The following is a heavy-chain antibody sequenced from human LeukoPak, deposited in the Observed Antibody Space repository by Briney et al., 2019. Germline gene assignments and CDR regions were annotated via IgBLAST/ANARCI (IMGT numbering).Heavy chain of an antibody. J-gene: IGHJ4*02. CDR1: GFTFSSYA. CDR3: ARVGIVGTIGDY. V-gene: IGHV3-23*01. CDR2: ISGSGGST. Sequence: GGSLGLSCAASGFTFSSYAMSWVRQAPGKGLEWVSAISGSGGSTYYADSVKGRFTISRDNAKNSLYLQMNSLRAEDTAVYYRARVGIVGTIGDYWGQGTLITVSS. D-gene: IGHD1-26*01.